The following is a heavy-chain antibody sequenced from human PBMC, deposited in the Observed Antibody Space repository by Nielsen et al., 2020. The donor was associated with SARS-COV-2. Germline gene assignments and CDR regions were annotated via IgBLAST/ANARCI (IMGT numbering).Heavy chain of an antibody. D-gene: IGHD1-1*01. CDR2: ISSNGGST. CDR3: VKGRNWNPGDY. J-gene: IGHJ4*02. V-gene: IGHV3-64D*06. CDR1: GFTVSSNY. Sequence: GESLKISCAASGFTVSSNYMSWVRQAPGKGLEYVSAISSNGGSTYYADSVKGRFTISRDNSKNTLYLQMSSLRAEDTAVYYCVKGRNWNPGDYWGQGTLVTVSS.